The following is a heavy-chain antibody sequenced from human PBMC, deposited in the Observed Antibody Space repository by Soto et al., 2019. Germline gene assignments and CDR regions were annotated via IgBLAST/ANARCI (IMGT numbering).Heavy chain of an antibody. CDR3: AKDSSSWPTLRGSYYYMDV. Sequence: GSLRLSCAASGFTFSSYGMHWVRQAPGKGLEWVAVISYDGSNKYYADSVKGRFTISRDNSKNTLYLQMNSLRAEDTAVYYCAKDSSSWPTLRGSYYYMDVWGKGTTVTVSS. CDR2: ISYDGSNK. V-gene: IGHV3-30*18. J-gene: IGHJ6*03. D-gene: IGHD6-13*01. CDR1: GFTFSSYG.